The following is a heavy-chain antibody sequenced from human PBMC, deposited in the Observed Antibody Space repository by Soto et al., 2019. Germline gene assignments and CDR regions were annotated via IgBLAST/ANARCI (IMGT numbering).Heavy chain of an antibody. CDR3: ARDGAMEPDSSHY. CDR2: INPNSGGT. V-gene: IGHV1-2*04. CDR1: GYTFTGYY. J-gene: IGHJ4*02. Sequence: ASVKVSCKASGYTFTGYYMHWVRQAPGQGLEWMGWINPNSGGTNYAQKFQGWVTMTRDTSISTAYMELSRLRSDDTAVYYCARDGAMEPDSSHYWGPGPLVTVSS. D-gene: IGHD5-18*01.